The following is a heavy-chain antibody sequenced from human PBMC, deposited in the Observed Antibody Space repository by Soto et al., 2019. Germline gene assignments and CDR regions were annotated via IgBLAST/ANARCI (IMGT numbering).Heavy chain of an antibody. J-gene: IGHJ4*02. CDR2: IYDSGST. V-gene: IGHV4-31*03. CDR3: ARGALTTHASHFDY. Sequence: SETLSLTCTVSGGSIISGGYYWTWVRQHPGKGLEWIGYIYDSGSTYYNPSLKSRVTISVDTSKNQFSLKVSSMAAADTAVYYCARGALTTHASHFDYWGQGTLVTVSS. CDR1: GGSIISGGYY. D-gene: IGHD3-22*01.